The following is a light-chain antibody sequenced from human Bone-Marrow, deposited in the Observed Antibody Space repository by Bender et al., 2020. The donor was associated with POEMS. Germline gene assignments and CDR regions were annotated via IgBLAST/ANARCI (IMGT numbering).Light chain of an antibody. CDR2: EGS. CDR3: CAHAGTHYV. V-gene: IGLV2-23*01. Sequence: QSALTQPASVSGSPGQSITISCTGTSSDVGSYNLVSWYQQHPGKAPKLMIYEGSKRPSGVSNRFSGSKSGSTASLTISGLQAEDEADYYCCAHAGTHYVFGIGTKVTVL. J-gene: IGLJ1*01. CDR1: SSDVGSYNL.